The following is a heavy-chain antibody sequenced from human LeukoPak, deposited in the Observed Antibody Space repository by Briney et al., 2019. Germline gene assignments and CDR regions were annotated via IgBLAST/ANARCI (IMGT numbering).Heavy chain of an antibody. CDR3: SRAKKGTPLPISDYYYAMDV. J-gene: IGHJ6*02. CDR1: GFTFSTYA. CDR2: ISGNGGST. V-gene: IGHV3-23*01. D-gene: IGHD1/OR15-1a*01. Sequence: GGSLRLSFAASGFTFSTYAMNWVRQAPGPGLEWLSGISGNGGSTSHADSLKGRFNISRDNSKNTLYLELNGLRVEDPAVYFCSRAKKGTPLPISDYYYAMDVWGQGTTVTVSS.